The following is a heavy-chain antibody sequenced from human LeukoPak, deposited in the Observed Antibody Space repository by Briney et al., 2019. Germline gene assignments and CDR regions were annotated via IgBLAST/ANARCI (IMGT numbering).Heavy chain of an antibody. CDR1: GFTFSSYL. Sequence: GGSLRLSCAASGFTFSSYLMHWVRQAPGEGVVWVSRINSGGSSTSYADSVKGRFTISRDNAKNTLYLQMNSLRAEDTAVYYCATTFRGIQLWLWGQGTLVTVSS. J-gene: IGHJ4*02. CDR2: INSGGSST. V-gene: IGHV3-74*01. CDR3: ATTFRGIQLWL. D-gene: IGHD5-18*01.